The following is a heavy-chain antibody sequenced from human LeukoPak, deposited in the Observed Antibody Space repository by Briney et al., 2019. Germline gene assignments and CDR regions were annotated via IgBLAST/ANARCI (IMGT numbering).Heavy chain of an antibody. CDR1: GYTFTSYY. D-gene: IGHD3-10*01. J-gene: IGHJ4*02. CDR2: INPSGGST. Sequence: ASVKVSCKASGYTFTSYYMHWVQQAPGQGLEWMGIINPSGGSTSYAQKFQGRVTMTRDTSTSTVYMELSSLRSEDTAVYYCATLWFGELDYWGQGTLVTVSS. CDR3: ATLWFGELDY. V-gene: IGHV1-46*01.